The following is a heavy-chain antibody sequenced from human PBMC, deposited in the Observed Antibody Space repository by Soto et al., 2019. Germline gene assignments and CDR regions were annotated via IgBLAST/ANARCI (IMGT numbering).Heavy chain of an antibody. J-gene: IGHJ4*02. CDR3: ARILGGIDY. D-gene: IGHD3-16*01. CDR2: IYNDGST. V-gene: IGHV3-66*01. CDR1: GFTVSSNY. Sequence: EVQLVESGGGLGQPGGSLRLSCAASGFTVSSNYMTWVRQAPGKGLEWVSVIYNDGSTYYADSVKGRFTISRDNSKNTQYLQMNSLRDEDTAVYFCARILGGIDYWGQGTLVTVSS.